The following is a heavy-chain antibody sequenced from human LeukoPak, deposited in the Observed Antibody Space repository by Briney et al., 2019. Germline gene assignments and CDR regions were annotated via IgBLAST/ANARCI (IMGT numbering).Heavy chain of an antibody. Sequence: GGSLRLSCAASGFTFSSYAMSWVRQAPGKGLEWVSAISGSGGSTYYADSVKGRFTISRDNSKNTLYLQMNSLRAEDTAVYYCAKGGYYDFWSATNLDYWGQGTLVTVSS. CDR1: GFTFSSYA. CDR2: ISGSGGST. V-gene: IGHV3-23*01. CDR3: AKGGYYDFWSATNLDY. D-gene: IGHD3-3*01. J-gene: IGHJ4*02.